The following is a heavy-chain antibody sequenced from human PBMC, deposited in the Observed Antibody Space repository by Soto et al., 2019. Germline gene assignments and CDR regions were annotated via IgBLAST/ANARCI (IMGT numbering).Heavy chain of an antibody. CDR1: GGSISSYY. D-gene: IGHD2-21*01. V-gene: IGHV4-59*01. CDR2: IHYSGSP. J-gene: IGHJ4*02. CDR3: ARAGGDKPFDY. Sequence: SETLSLTCTVSGGSISSYYWSWIRQPPGKGLEWIGYIHYSGSPNYSPSLKSRVTISIDTSKNQFSLKLSSVTAADTAVYYCARAGGDKPFDYWGQGTLVTVS.